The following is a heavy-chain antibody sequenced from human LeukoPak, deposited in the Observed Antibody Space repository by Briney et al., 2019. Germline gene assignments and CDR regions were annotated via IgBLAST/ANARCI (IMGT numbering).Heavy chain of an antibody. CDR3: ARSPVPWQSRFDY. CDR1: XXTXSSXX. J-gene: IGHJ4*02. CDR2: LYISGTT. D-gene: IGHD1-1*01. Sequence: LRLSCAASXXTXSSXXMSWXRXAPGXGLXXLSVLYISGTTYYADSVKGRFTISRDSSKNTLFLQMNGLRAEDTAIYYCARSPVPWQSRFDYWGQGTVVTVSS. V-gene: IGHV3-53*01.